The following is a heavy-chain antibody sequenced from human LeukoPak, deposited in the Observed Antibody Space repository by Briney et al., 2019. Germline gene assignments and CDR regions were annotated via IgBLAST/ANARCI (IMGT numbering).Heavy chain of an antibody. J-gene: IGHJ4*02. CDR1: GFTFSSYG. D-gene: IGHD5-24*01. V-gene: IGHV3-23*01. CDR2: ISGSGGST. Sequence: GGSLRLSCAASGFTFSSYGMSWVRQAPGKGLEWVSAISGSGGSTYYADSVKGRFTISRDNSKNTLYLQMNSLRAEDTAVYYCAKRLRDGYNSPIDYWGQGTLVTVSS. CDR3: AKRLRDGYNSPIDY.